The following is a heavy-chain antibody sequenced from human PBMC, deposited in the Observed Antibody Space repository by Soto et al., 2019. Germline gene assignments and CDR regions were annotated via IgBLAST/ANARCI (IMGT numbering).Heavy chain of an antibody. Sequence: EVQLVDSGGGLVQPGGSLRLSCAASGFTFSNYAMTWVRQGPGKGLEWVSGISGSGGSSYYADSVKGRFTISRDNSKSTLYLQMNSLSAEDTAVYYYAKAYFFCSSKQPHYFDYWGQGTLVTVSS. J-gene: IGHJ4*02. D-gene: IGHD6-13*01. V-gene: IGHV3-23*04. CDR1: GFTFSNYA. CDR3: AKAYFFCSSKQPHYFDY. CDR2: ISGSGGSS.